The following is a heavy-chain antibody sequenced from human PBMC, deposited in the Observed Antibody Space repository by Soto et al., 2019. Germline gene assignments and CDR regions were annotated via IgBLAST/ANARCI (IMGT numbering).Heavy chain of an antibody. Sequence: PSETLSLTCTVSGGSISSYYWSWIRQPPGKGLEWIGYIYSSGSTNYNPSLKSRVTISVDTSKNQFSLKLSSVTAADTAVYYCARDIFGGNPSDYWGQGTLVTVSS. J-gene: IGHJ4*02. D-gene: IGHD3-10*02. CDR1: GGSISSYY. CDR3: ARDIFGGNPSDY. CDR2: IYSSGST. V-gene: IGHV4-59*01.